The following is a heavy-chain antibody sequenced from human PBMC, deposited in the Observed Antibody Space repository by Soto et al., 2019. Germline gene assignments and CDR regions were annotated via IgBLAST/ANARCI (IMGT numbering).Heavy chain of an antibody. CDR3: ASTDGSGSSDYYYGMDV. CDR1: GGTFSSYA. J-gene: IGHJ6*02. V-gene: IGHV1-69*13. D-gene: IGHD3-10*01. Sequence: GASVKVSCKASGGTFSSYAISWVRQAPGPGLEWMGGIIPIFGTANYAQKFQGRVTITADESTSTAYMELSSLRSEDTAVYYCASTDGSGSSDYYYGMDVWGQGTTVTVSS. CDR2: IIPIFGTA.